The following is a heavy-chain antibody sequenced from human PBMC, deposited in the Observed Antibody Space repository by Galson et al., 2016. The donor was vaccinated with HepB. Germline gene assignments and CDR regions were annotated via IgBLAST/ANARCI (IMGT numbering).Heavy chain of an antibody. V-gene: IGHV1-2*06. CDR2: INPSSVDT. J-gene: IGHJ4*02. CDR3: ARSISVRGKVYFDF. D-gene: IGHD3-9*01. CDR1: GFTFTDYF. Sequence: SVKVSCKASGFTFTDYFIHWVRQAPGQGLEWMGRINPSSVDTNYAQNFQGRVTLTRDTSISTAYMELTSLTSDDTAVYYCARSISVRGKVYFDFWGQGTLVTVSS.